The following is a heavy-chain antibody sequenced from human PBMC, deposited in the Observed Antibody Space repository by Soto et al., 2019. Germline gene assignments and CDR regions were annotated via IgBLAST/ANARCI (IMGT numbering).Heavy chain of an antibody. CDR3: AKVAPEGDYDILTGPNWFDP. D-gene: IGHD3-9*01. CDR1: GFTFSSYG. CDR2: ISYDGSNK. Sequence: PGGALRVSCAASGFTFSSYGMHWVRQAPGKGLEWVAVISYDGSNKYYADSVKGRFTISRDNSKNTLYLQMNSLRAEDTAVYYCAKVAPEGDYDILTGPNWFDPWGQGTLVTVSS. V-gene: IGHV3-30*18. J-gene: IGHJ5*02.